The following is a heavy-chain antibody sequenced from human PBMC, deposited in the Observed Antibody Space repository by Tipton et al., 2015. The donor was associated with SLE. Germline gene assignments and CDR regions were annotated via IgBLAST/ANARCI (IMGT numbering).Heavy chain of an antibody. V-gene: IGHV3-30*02. CDR2: IRFDGTRK. J-gene: IGHJ4*02. Sequence: SLRLSCTTSGFTLGDYAMSWVRQAPGKGLEWVAFIRFDGTRKYYADSVKGRFTISRDNSKSTLFLQMNSLRAEDTALYYCARAYTTGWSPLAYWGQGALVTVSS. CDR3: ARAYTTGWSPLAY. D-gene: IGHD6-19*01. CDR1: GFTLGDYA.